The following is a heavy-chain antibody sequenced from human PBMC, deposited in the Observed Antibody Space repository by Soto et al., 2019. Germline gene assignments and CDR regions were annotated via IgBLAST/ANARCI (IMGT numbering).Heavy chain of an antibody. Sequence: SVKVSCKASGGIFTRYDIRWVRQAPGQGLEWMGAIIPIFGTANYAQKFQGRVTITADASTSTAYMELSSLRSEDTAIYHCALNAGSNVFYFDYWGQGSLGTV. D-gene: IGHD2-8*01. CDR2: IIPIFGTA. J-gene: IGHJ4*02. CDR3: ALNAGSNVFYFDY. CDR1: GGIFTRYD. V-gene: IGHV1-69*13.